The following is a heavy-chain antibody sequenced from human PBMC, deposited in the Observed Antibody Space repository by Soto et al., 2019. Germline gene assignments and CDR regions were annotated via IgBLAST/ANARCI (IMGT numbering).Heavy chain of an antibody. CDR2: TYYRSKWYN. D-gene: IGHD1-26*01. V-gene: IGHV6-1*01. CDR3: AREKWASAHYYGMDV. Sequence: QVQLQQSGPGLVKPSQTLSLTCAISGDSVSSNSAAWNWIRQSPSRGLEWLGRTYYRSKWYNDXXIFVKSRIPIXXDXSXXHFPLQLNSVTPEDTAVYYCAREKWASAHYYGMDVWGQGTTVTLSS. CDR1: GDSVSSNSAA. J-gene: IGHJ6*02.